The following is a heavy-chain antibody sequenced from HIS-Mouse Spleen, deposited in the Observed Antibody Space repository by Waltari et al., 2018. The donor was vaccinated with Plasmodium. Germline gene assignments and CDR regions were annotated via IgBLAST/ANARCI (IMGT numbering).Heavy chain of an antibody. CDR1: GFPLATLV. CDR2: IWYDGSNK. Sequence: QVQLVESGGGVVQPGWSLRLSCAASGFPLATLVIHWVPQAPGKGRGWVAVIWYDGSNKYYADSVKGRFTISRDNSKNTLYLQMNSLRAEDTAVYYCAKEEGNWNDDDAFDIWGQGTMVTVSS. V-gene: IGHV3-33*06. J-gene: IGHJ3*02. CDR3: AKEEGNWNDDDAFDI. D-gene: IGHD1-1*01.